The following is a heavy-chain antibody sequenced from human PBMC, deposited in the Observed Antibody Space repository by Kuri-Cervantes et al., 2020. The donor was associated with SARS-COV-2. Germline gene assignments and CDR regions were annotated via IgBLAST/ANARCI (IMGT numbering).Heavy chain of an antibody. V-gene: IGHV4-34*01. J-gene: IGHJ4*02. CDR3: ARPGQWLGQTQFDY. CDR1: GGSFSGYY. CDR2: INHSGST. Sequence: SQTLSLTCAVYGGSFSGYYWSWIRQPPGKGLEWIGEINHSGSTNYNPSLKSRVTISVDTSKNQFSLKLSSVTAADTAVYYCARPGQWLGQTQFDYWGQGTLVTVSS. D-gene: IGHD6-19*01.